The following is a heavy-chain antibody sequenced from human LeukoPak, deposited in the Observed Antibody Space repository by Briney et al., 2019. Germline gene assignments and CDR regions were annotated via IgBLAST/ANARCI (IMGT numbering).Heavy chain of an antibody. Sequence: ASVKVSCKASGYTFTSYCMHWVRQAPGRGLEWMGIINPRGGSTNYAQKFQGRVTMTRDTSTSTVYIELSSLRSEDTAVYYCARDEGDSGYDSPGYWGQGTLVTVSS. J-gene: IGHJ4*02. CDR2: INPRGGST. CDR1: GYTFTSYC. D-gene: IGHD5-12*01. CDR3: ARDEGDSGYDSPGY. V-gene: IGHV1-46*03.